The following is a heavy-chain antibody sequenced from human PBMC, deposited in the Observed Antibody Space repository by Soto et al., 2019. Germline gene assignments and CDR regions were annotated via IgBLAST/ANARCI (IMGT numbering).Heavy chain of an antibody. CDR1: GFTFSAFD. CDR2: SSYDGDTK. CDR3: TRDWSAVIGTPFDL. D-gene: IGHD6-19*01. Sequence: QLQLVESGGGVVQPEKSLRLSCEASGFTFSAFDMHWVRQSPGKGLEWVATSSYDGDTKYYANSVKGRFTISRDNSRNTLDLHMNILRAEDTAMYYCTRDWSAVIGTPFDLWGQGTMVVVSS. J-gene: IGHJ3*01. V-gene: IGHV3-30-3*01.